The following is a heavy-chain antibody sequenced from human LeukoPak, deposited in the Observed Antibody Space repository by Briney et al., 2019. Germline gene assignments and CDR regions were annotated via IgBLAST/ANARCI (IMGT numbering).Heavy chain of an antibody. CDR1: GFTFSSYS. D-gene: IGHD6-19*01. CDR2: ISSSSSTI. Sequence: GGSLRLSCAASGFTFSSYSMNWVRQAPGKGLEWVSYISSSSSTIYYADSVKGRFTISRDNGKNSLYLQVNSLRAEDTAVYYCARDLSGSSHYWGQGTLVTVSS. V-gene: IGHV3-48*01. J-gene: IGHJ4*02. CDR3: ARDLSGSSHY.